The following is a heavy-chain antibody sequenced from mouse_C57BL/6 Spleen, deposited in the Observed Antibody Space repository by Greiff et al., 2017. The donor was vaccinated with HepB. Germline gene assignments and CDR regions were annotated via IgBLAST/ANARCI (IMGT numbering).Heavy chain of an antibody. D-gene: IGHD4-1*02. CDR3: ARYPLQLYYFDY. J-gene: IGHJ2*01. CDR1: GFTFTDYY. CDR2: IRNKANGYTT. Sequence: DVQLVESGGGLVQPGGSLSLSCAASGFTFTDYYMSWVRQPPGKALEWLGFIRNKANGYTTEYSASVKGRFTISRDNSQSILYLQMNALRAEDSATYYCARYPLQLYYFDYWGQGTTLTVSS. V-gene: IGHV7-3*01.